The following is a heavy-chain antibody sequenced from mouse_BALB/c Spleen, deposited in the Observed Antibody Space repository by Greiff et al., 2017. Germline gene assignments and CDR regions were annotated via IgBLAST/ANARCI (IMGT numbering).Heavy chain of an antibody. Sequence: EVKLMESGGGLVKPGGSLKLSCAASGFTFSSYAMSWVRQTPEKRLEWVASISSGGSTYYPDSVKGRFTISRDNARNILYLQMSSLRSEDTAMYYCARITTHYYAMDYWGQGTSVTVSS. J-gene: IGHJ4*01. V-gene: IGHV5-6-5*01. CDR3: ARITTHYYAMDY. D-gene: IGHD1-1*01. CDR1: GFTFSSYA. CDR2: ISSGGST.